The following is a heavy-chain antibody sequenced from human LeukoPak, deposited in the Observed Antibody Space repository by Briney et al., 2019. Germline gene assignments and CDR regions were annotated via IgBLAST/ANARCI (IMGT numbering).Heavy chain of an antibody. CDR2: IYHSGST. CDR1: GYSISSGYY. J-gene: IGHJ4*02. Sequence: SETLSLTCAVSGYSISSGYYWGWIRQPPGKGLEWIGSIYHSGSTYYNPSLKSRVTISVDTSKNQFSLKLSSVTAADTAVDYCARTHPIYSSSWYERFFFDYWGQGTLVTVSS. V-gene: IGHV4-38-2*01. D-gene: IGHD6-13*01. CDR3: ARTHPIYSSSWYERFFFDY.